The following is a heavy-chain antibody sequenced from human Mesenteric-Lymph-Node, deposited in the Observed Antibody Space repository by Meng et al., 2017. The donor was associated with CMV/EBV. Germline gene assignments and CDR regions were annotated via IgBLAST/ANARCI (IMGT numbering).Heavy chain of an antibody. V-gene: IGHV3-66*02. CDR3: ARTSKGLPNDAFDI. Sequence: GESLKISCAASGFTVSSNYMSWVRQVPGKGLEWVSVIYSGGSTYYADSVKGRFTISRDNSKNTLYLQMNSLRAEDTAVYYCARTSKGLPNDAFDIWGQGTMVTVSS. CDR2: IYSGGST. J-gene: IGHJ3*02. CDR1: GFTVSSNY. D-gene: IGHD5-18*01.